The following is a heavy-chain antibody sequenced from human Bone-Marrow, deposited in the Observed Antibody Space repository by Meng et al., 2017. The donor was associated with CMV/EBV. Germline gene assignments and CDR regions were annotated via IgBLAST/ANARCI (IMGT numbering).Heavy chain of an antibody. D-gene: IGHD2-2*02. CDR2: ISGNNGNT. J-gene: IGHJ6*02. V-gene: IGHV1-18*01. Sequence: ASVKVSCKASGYTFTNYDITWVRQAPGQGVEWMGWISGNNGNTHYAQKLQGRVTMTTDTSTSTAYMELRSLRSDDTAVYYCARSAHCSSTSCYKELRFLEWLSPSYYYYGMDVWGQGTTVTVSS. CDR3: ARSAHCSSTSCYKELRFLEWLSPSYYYYGMDV. CDR1: GYTFTNYD.